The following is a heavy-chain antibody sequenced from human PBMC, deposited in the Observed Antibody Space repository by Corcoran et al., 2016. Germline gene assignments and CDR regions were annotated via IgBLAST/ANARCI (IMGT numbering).Heavy chain of an antibody. D-gene: IGHD2-2*01. Sequence: EVQLVQSGAEVKKPGESLRISCKGSGYSFTSYWISWVRQMPGKALEWMGRIDPSDSYTNYSPSFQGHVTISADKSISTAYLQWSSLKASDTAMYYCARHEVAGYCSSTSCHNWFDPWGQGTLVTVSS. V-gene: IGHV5-10-1*03. CDR1: GYSFTSYW. J-gene: IGHJ5*02. CDR2: IDPSDSYT. CDR3: ARHEVAGYCSSTSCHNWFDP.